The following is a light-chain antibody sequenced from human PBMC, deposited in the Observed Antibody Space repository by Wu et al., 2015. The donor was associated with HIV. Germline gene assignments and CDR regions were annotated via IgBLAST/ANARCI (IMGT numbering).Light chain of an antibody. V-gene: IGKV3D-15*01. CDR2: AAS. CDR3: QQYNNWPPRYS. CDR1: QSFSSN. J-gene: IGKJ2*03. Sequence: EIVLTQSPGTLSLSPGEGATLSCRASQSFSSNFLAWYQQKPGQAPRVLIYAASRRATGIPDRFSGSGSGTEFTLTISSLQSEDFAVYYCQQYNNWPPRYSFGQGTKLEIK.